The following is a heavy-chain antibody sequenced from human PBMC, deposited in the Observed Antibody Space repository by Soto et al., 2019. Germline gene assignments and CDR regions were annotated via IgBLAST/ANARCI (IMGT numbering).Heavy chain of an antibody. Sequence: XASLWLTCTVCGGCIRRHYWGSIRQPPGKGLEWIGYIDHTGSTDYNPSLKSRVTMSLDTSRNQFSLNLSSVTAADTAVYHCARHHCGPDCADYYYYGMDVCGQRTTVTVSS. CDR2: IDHTGST. D-gene: IGHD2-21*02. CDR3: ARHHCGPDCADYYYYGMDV. CDR1: GGCIRRHY. J-gene: IGHJ6*02. V-gene: IGHV4-59*11.